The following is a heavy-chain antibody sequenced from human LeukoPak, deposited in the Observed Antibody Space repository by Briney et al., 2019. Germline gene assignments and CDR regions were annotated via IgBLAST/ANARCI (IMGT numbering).Heavy chain of an antibody. D-gene: IGHD2-15*01. CDR3: AKAFVVVAASPPHDY. J-gene: IGHJ4*02. Sequence: GGSLRLSCAASGFIFSRYGMHWVRQAPGKGLEWVALISNDRSNKYYADSVKGRFTISRDNSKNTLYLQMNSLKTEDTAVYYCAKAFVVVAASPPHDYWGQGTLVTVSS. CDR2: ISNDRSNK. V-gene: IGHV3-30*18. CDR1: GFIFSRYG.